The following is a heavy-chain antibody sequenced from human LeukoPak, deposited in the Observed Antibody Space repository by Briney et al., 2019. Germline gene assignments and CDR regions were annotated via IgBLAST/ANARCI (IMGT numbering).Heavy chain of an antibody. CDR1: GFTFSSYW. D-gene: IGHD1-26*01. V-gene: IGHV3-7*04. CDR3: ARLAGVGWDDAFDI. J-gene: IGHJ3*02. Sequence: GGSLRLSCAASGFTFSSYWMSWVRQAPGKGLEWVANIKQDGSEKYYVDSVKGRFTISRDNAKNSLYLQMNSLRAEDTAVYYCARLAGVGWDDAFDIWGQGTMVTVSS. CDR2: IKQDGSEK.